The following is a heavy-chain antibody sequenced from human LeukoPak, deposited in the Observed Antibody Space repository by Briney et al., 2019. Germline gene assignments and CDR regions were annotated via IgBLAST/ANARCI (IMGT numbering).Heavy chain of an antibody. V-gene: IGHV1-18*01. D-gene: IGHD2-2*01. Sequence: ASVKVSCKASGYTFSGYGITWVRQAPGQGLEWMGWISAYNGNTKNAQKFQDRVTMTTDTSTSTAYMELSSLRSDDTAVYYCATDIVVVPAALGPDAFDIWGQGTMVTVSS. CDR3: ATDIVVVPAALGPDAFDI. CDR2: ISAYNGNT. J-gene: IGHJ3*02. CDR1: GYTFSGYG.